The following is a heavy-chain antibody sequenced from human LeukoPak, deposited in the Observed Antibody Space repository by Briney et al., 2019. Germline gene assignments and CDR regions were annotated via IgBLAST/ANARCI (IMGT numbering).Heavy chain of an antibody. V-gene: IGHV4-34*01. CDR1: GGSFSGYY. CDR3: ARSIAVAGAVDY. CDR2: INHSGST. J-gene: IGHJ4*02. Sequence: KPSETLSLTCAVYGGSFSGYYWGWIRQPPGKGLEWIGEINHSGSTNYNPSLKSRVTISVDTSKNQFSLKLSSVTAADTAVYYCARSIAVAGAVDYWGQGTLVTVSS. D-gene: IGHD6-19*01.